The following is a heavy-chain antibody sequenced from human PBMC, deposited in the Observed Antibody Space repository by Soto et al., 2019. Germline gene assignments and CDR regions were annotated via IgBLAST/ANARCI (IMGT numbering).Heavy chain of an antibody. Sequence: ASVKVSCKASGYTFTTYSMHWVRQAPGQRLEWMGWIHAGNGNTEHSQKFQGRVTITRDTSASTAYLELGSLRSEDTAVYYCARAACSSTSCYNYYAYGMDVWGQGXAVTVSS. D-gene: IGHD2-2*01. CDR1: GYTFTTYS. V-gene: IGHV1-3*01. J-gene: IGHJ6*02. CDR3: ARAACSSTSCYNYYAYGMDV. CDR2: IHAGNGNT.